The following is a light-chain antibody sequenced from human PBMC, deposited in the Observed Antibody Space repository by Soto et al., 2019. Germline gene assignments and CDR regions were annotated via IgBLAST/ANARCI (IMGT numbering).Light chain of an antibody. Sequence: QSALTQPASVSGSPGQSITISCTGTSSDVGRSNHVFWYQQHPGKAPKLIIYEVSSRPSGVSNRFSGSKSGNTASLTISGPQAEDEADYYCSAHTYGALVFGGGTKVTVL. V-gene: IGLV2-14*01. J-gene: IGLJ2*01. CDR1: SSDVGRSNH. CDR2: EVS. CDR3: SAHTYGALV.